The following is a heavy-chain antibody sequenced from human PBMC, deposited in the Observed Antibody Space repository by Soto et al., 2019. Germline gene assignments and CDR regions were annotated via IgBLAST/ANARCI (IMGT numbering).Heavy chain of an antibody. V-gene: IGHV5-10-1*01. CDR2: IDPIDSYT. CDR3: ARRAHMSRRGETFSYYYYGMDV. Sequence: GESLKISCKGSGYSFTSYWISWVRQMSGKGLEWMGRIDPIDSYTNYSPSFQGHVTISADKSISTAYLQWSSLKASDTAMYYCARRAHMSRRGETFSYYYYGMDVWGQGTTVTVSS. J-gene: IGHJ6*02. CDR1: GYSFTSYW. D-gene: IGHD3-16*01.